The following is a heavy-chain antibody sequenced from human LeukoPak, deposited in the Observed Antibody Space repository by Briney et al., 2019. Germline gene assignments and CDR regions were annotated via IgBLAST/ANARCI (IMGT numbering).Heavy chain of an antibody. J-gene: IGHJ4*02. V-gene: IGHV4-38-2*02. CDR2: IYQSETA. CDR3: ARVILVRSVLRGYYFDY. CDR1: GYSITSGYY. D-gene: IGHD3-10*01. Sequence: SETLSLTCSVSGYSITSGYYWGWMRQPPGKGLEWIGSIYQSETAHYNPSLKSRVTISVDTSKNQFSLKLRSVTAADTALYYCARVILVRSVLRGYYFDYWGQGTLVTVSS.